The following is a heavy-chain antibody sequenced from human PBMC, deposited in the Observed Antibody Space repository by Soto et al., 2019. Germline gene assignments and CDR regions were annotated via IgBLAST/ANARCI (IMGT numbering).Heavy chain of an antibody. D-gene: IGHD3-22*01. CDR3: AREPLEYDSSGYFDY. CDR1: GVSISSSSYY. CDR2: IYYSGST. V-gene: IGHV4-39*01. Sequence: SETLSLTCTVSGVSISSSSYYWGWIRQPPGKGLEWIGSIYYSGSTYYNPSLKSRVTISVDTSKNQFSLKLSSVTAADTAVYYCAREPLEYDSSGYFDYWGQGTLVTVSS. J-gene: IGHJ4*02.